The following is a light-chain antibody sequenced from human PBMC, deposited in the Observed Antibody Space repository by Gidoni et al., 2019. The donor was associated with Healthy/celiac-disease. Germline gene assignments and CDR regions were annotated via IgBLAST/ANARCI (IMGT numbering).Light chain of an antibody. V-gene: IGKV1-39*01. CDR2: AAS. J-gene: IGKJ2*01. CDR1: QSISSY. Sequence: DIQMTRSPSSLSASVGDRVTITCRASQSISSYLNWYQQKPGKATKLLIYAASSLQIGVPSRVSGSGSGTDFTLTISSLQPEDFATDYCQQSYSTPHTFGQXTKLEIK. CDR3: QQSYSTPHT.